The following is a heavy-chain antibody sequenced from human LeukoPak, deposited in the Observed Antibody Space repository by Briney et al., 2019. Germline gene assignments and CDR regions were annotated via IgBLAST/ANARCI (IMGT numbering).Heavy chain of an antibody. CDR3: ARGGSGSYSAGNGPFDY. J-gene: IGHJ4*02. CDR2: IYYSGTT. D-gene: IGHD1-26*01. Sequence: SETLSLTCTVSGGPISNYYWSWNRQPPGKGLEWIGYIYYSGTTNYNPSLKSRVTISLDTSKSQFSLKLSSVTAADTAVYYCARGGSGSYSAGNGPFDYWGQGTLVTVSS. CDR1: GGPISNYY. V-gene: IGHV4-59*01.